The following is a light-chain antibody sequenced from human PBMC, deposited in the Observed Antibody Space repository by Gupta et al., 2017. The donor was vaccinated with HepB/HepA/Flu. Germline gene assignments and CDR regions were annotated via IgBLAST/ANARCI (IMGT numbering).Light chain of an antibody. Sequence: DIQMIQSPSSLSASVGDRVTITCRASQSISSYLNWYQQKPGKAPKLLIYAASSLQSGVPSRFSGSGSGTDFTLTISRLQPEDFATYYCQQSDSTHFTFGHGTKVDIK. V-gene: IGKV1-39*01. CDR3: QQSDSTHFT. CDR1: QSISSY. CDR2: AAS. J-gene: IGKJ3*01.